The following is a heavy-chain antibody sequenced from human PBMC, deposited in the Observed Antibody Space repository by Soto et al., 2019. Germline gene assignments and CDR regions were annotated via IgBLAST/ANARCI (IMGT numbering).Heavy chain of an antibody. CDR3: ARDGEFWIASNTKAGFTGFPY. Sequence: ASVKVSCKASGYTFADYHIHWVRQAPGQGLEWMARINPNIGGTDSAQKFQGRVTVTRDSSISTVYMELSTLRSDDTAVYYCARDGEFWIASNTKAGFTGFPYWGHGIQVPV. CDR2: INPNIGGT. J-gene: IGHJ4*01. CDR1: GYTFADYH. V-gene: IGHV1-2*06. D-gene: IGHD3-3*01.